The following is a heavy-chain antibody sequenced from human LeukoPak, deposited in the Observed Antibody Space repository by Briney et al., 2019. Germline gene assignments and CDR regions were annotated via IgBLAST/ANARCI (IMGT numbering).Heavy chain of an antibody. V-gene: IGHV3-48*04. CDR2: ISSGSSTI. CDR1: GFTFNAYS. CDR3: AKDWDS. J-gene: IGHJ4*02. Sequence: GGSLRLSCAASGFTFNAYSMNWVRQAPGKGLEWLSYISSGSSTIYYADSVKGRFTISRDNAENSLNLQMNSLRAEDTAVYYCAKDWDSWGQGTLVTVSS.